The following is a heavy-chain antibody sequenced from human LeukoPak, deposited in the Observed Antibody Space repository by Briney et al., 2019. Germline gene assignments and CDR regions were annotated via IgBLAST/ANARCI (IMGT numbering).Heavy chain of an antibody. J-gene: IGHJ3*02. Sequence: SETLSLTCTVSGGSISSGAYYRSWLRQPPGQDLQWIGYLYQSGSTYYNPSLKSRVTISVDRSKNQFSLELTSVTAADTAVYYCARAFSPGFDIWGQGTMVTVSS. CDR1: GGSISSGAYY. V-gene: IGHV4-30-2*01. CDR2: LYQSGST. CDR3: ARAFSPGFDI.